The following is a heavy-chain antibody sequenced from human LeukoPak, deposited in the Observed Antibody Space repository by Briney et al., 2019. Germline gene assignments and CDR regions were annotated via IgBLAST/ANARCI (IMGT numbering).Heavy chain of an antibody. CDR3: ASMPSTEIYYFYYMDV. CDR2: ISANAVST. J-gene: IGHJ6*03. CDR1: RFTFSSYT. V-gene: IGHV3-23*01. Sequence: RPGGSLRLSCADSRFTFSSYTMNWVRQAPGKGLEWVSGISANAVSTYYADSVKGRFTISRDNSKNTLYLHMDRLGTEDTAVYYCASMPSTEIYYFYYMDVWGKGTTVTASS. D-gene: IGHD2-2*01.